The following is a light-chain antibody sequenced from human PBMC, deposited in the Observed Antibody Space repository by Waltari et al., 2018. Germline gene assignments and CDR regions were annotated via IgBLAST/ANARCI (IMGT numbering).Light chain of an antibody. V-gene: IGLV3-21*02. CDR2: DDN. Sequence: SYVVTQAPSVSLAPGQTARITCLPDKIVSKSVHWYLQSPGEAPLLVVFDDNKRPAGIPERLSGTNSGKTAALIISRVEAGDEAVYFCQVWDNDSDHVVFGGGTKLTVL. CDR3: QVWDNDSDHVV. CDR1: KIVSKS. J-gene: IGLJ2*01.